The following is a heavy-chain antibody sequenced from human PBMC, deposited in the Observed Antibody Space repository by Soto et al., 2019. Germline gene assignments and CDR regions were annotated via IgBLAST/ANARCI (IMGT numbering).Heavy chain of an antibody. J-gene: IGHJ5*02. CDR3: ARMASFGSLNWFDP. D-gene: IGHD5-18*01. Sequence: ASVNVSCKSSGYTFTNIDVTWVRQATGQGLEWMGWMNPGSGDTGYAQKFQGRVTMTRNISIATAYMELSSLRSGDTAIYYCARMASFGSLNWFDPWGQGTLVTVSS. V-gene: IGHV1-8*01. CDR1: GYTFTNID. CDR2: MNPGSGDT.